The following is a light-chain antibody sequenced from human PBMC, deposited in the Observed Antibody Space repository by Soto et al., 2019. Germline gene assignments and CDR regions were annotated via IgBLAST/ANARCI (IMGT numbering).Light chain of an antibody. V-gene: IGLV1-36*01. CDR3: AAWDGSLNAYV. CDR2: FDD. J-gene: IGLJ1*01. Sequence: QSVLTQPPSVSAAPRQRVTISCSGSSSNIGNNAVHWYQQLPGKAPKLLIYFDDLLPSGVSNRFSGSKSGTSASLAISGLQSEDEADYYCAAWDGSLNAYVFGTGTKLTVL. CDR1: SSNIGNNA.